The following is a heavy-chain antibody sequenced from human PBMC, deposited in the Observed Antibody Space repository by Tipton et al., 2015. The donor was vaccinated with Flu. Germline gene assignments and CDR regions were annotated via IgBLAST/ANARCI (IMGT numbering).Heavy chain of an antibody. V-gene: IGHV4-61*01. Sequence: SLTCTVSGDSVSSGRYYWGWLRQTPGKGLEWIGYIYYSGSTTYNPSLRTRVNISIDTSKKQFSLEVSSVIAADTAMYYCARVPFGDGYDYYFDFWGQGILVTVSS. D-gene: IGHD5-24*01. J-gene: IGHJ4*02. CDR3: ARVPFGDGYDYYFDF. CDR2: IYYSGST. CDR1: GDSVSSGRYY.